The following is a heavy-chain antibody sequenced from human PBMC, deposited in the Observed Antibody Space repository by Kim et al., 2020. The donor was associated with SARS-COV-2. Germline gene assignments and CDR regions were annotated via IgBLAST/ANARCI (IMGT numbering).Heavy chain of an antibody. Sequence: GGSLRLSCAASGFTFSSYGMHWVRQAPGKGLEWVAVISYDGSNKYYADSVKGRFTISRDNSKNTLYLQMNSLRAEDTAVYYCAKSLGIVVPAASDYWGQG. V-gene: IGHV3-30*18. J-gene: IGHJ4*02. D-gene: IGHD2-2*01. CDR2: ISYDGSNK. CDR1: GFTFSSYG. CDR3: AKSLGIVVPAASDY.